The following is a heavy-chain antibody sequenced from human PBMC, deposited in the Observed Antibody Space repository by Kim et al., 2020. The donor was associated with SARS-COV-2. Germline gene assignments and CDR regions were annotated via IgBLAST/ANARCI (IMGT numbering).Heavy chain of an antibody. CDR2: ISGSGGST. J-gene: IGHJ4*02. Sequence: GGSLRLSCAASGFTFSSYAMSWVRQAPGKGLEWVSAISGSGGSTYYADSVKGRFTISRDNSKNTLYLQMNSLRAEDTAVYYCANNLGFGLTPFDYWGQGTLVTVSS. CDR3: ANNLGFGLTPFDY. D-gene: IGHD3-10*01. V-gene: IGHV3-23*01. CDR1: GFTFSSYA.